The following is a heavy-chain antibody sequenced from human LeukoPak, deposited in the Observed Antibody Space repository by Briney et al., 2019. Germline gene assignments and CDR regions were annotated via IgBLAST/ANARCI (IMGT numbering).Heavy chain of an antibody. D-gene: IGHD1-7*01. CDR1: GFTFSSYA. CDR2: ISGSGGST. Sequence: GGSLRLSCAASGFTFSSYAMNWVRQAPGKGLEWVSEISGSGGSTYYADSVKGRFTISRDNSKNTLYLQMNSLRAEDTAVYYCAKDSSNWNYAKPRDYWGQGTLVTVSS. CDR3: AKDSSNWNYAKPRDY. J-gene: IGHJ4*02. V-gene: IGHV3-23*01.